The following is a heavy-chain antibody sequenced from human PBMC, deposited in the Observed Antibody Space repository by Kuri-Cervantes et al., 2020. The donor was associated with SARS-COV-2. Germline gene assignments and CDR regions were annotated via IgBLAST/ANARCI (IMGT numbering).Heavy chain of an antibody. CDR3: AREMATITAQGYFDY. D-gene: IGHD5-24*01. J-gene: IGHJ4*02. Sequence: SVQVSYKASEGTFSSYAISWVRQAPGQRLEWMGRIIPILGIANYAQKFQGRVTITADKSTSTAYMELSSLGSADTAVYYCAREMATITAQGYFDYWGQGTVVTVSS. V-gene: IGHV1-69*04. CDR1: EGTFSSYA. CDR2: IIPILGIA.